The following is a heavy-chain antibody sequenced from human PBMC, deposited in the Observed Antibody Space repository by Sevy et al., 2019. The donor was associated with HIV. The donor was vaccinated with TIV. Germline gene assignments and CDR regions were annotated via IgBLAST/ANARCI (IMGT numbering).Heavy chain of an antibody. D-gene: IGHD3-3*01. J-gene: IGHJ6*02. V-gene: IGHV1-2*02. CDR3: ARESYDFWTGPVDYDYGMDV. CDR1: GYSFSDSGYY. CDR2: INPKSGAT. Sequence: GASVKVSCKASGYSFSDSGYYVHWVRQAPGQGLEWMGWINPKSGATKYAQKFQGRVTMTRDTSVSTANMELTRLTSDDTAVYYCARESYDFWTGPVDYDYGMDVWGQGTTVTVSS.